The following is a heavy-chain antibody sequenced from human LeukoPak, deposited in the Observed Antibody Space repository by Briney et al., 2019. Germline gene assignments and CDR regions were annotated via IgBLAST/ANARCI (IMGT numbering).Heavy chain of an antibody. J-gene: IGHJ6*03. D-gene: IGHD3-16*01. V-gene: IGHV4-59*01. CDR1: GGSISSYY. CDR2: IYYSGST. Sequence: PSETLSLTCTASGGSISSYYWSWIRQPPGKGLEWIGYIYYSGSTNYNPSLKSRVTISVDTSKNQFSLKLSSVTAADTAVYYCARSLGGLRYYYYYMDVWGKGTTVTVSS. CDR3: ARSLGGLRYYYYYMDV.